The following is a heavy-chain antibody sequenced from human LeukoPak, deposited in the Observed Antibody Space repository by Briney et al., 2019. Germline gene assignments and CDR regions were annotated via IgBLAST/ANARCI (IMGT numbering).Heavy chain of an antibody. Sequence: GASVKVSCKASGYTFTSYGISWVRQAPGQGLEWMGWISAYSGNTNYAQKLQGRVTMTTDTSTSTAYMELRSLRSDDTAVYYCARGDRYYYDSSGLDAFDIWGQGTMVTVSS. CDR2: ISAYSGNT. V-gene: IGHV1-18*01. CDR3: ARGDRYYYDSSGLDAFDI. D-gene: IGHD3-22*01. CDR1: GYTFTSYG. J-gene: IGHJ3*02.